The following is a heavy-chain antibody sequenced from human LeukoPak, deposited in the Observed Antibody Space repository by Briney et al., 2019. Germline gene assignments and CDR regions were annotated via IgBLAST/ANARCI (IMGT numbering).Heavy chain of an antibody. CDR2: IIPIFGTA. J-gene: IGHJ5*02. CDR3: ARVNLDKEHWFDP. V-gene: IGHV1-69*01. CDR1: GGTFSSYA. Sequence: GASVKVSCKASGGTFSSYAISWMRQAPGQGLEWMGGIIPIFGTANYAQKFQGRVTITADESTSTAYMELSSLRSEDTAVYYCARVNLDKEHWFDPWGQGTLVTVSS. D-gene: IGHD2-2*03.